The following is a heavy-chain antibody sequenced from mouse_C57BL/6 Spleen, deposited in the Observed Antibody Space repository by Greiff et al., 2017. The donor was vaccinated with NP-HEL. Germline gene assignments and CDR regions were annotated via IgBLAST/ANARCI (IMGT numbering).Heavy chain of an antibody. D-gene: IGHD2-3*01. Sequence: QVQLQQPGAELFPSGASVKLSCKASGYTFTSYWMHWVKQRPGQGLEWIGEIDPSDSYTNYNQKFKGKSTLTVDKSSSTAYMQLSSLTSEDSAVYYCARGRLLNFDYWGQGTTLTVSS. CDR1: GYTFTSYW. V-gene: IGHV1-69*01. J-gene: IGHJ2*01. CDR2: IDPSDSYT. CDR3: ARGRLLNFDY.